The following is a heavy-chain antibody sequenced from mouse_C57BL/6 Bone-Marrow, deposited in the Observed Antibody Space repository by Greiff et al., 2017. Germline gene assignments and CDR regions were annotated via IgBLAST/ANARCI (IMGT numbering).Heavy chain of an antibody. CDR1: GYTFTDYY. Sequence: VQLQQPGPVLVKPGASVKMSCKASGYTFTDYYMNWVKQSHGKSLEWIGVINPYNGGTSYNQKFKGKATLTVDKSSSTAYMELNSLTSEVSAVYYCATRNYYGSSYYVDYWGQGTTRTVSS. J-gene: IGHJ2*01. V-gene: IGHV1-19*01. CDR3: ATRNYYGSSYYVDY. D-gene: IGHD1-1*01. CDR2: INPYNGGT.